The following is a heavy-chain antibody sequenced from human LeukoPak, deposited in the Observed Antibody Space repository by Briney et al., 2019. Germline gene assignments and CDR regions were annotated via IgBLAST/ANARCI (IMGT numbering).Heavy chain of an antibody. Sequence: SAPLSLTCTVSGGSISSGGYYWSWIRQHPGKGLEWIGYIYYSGSTYYNTSLKSRVTISVDTSKNQFSLKLSSVTAADTAVYYCARGQPGWFDPWGQGTLVTVSS. CDR3: ARGQPGWFDP. CDR2: IYYSGST. CDR1: GGSISSGGYY. V-gene: IGHV4-31*02. J-gene: IGHJ5*02.